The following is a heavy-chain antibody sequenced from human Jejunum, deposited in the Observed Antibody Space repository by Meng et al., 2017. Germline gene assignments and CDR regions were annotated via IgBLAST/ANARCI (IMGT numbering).Heavy chain of an antibody. CDR3: VKDTPGIPENSLRYYYFGMGV. V-gene: IGHV3-23*01. D-gene: IGHD1-14*01. Sequence: GESLKISCAASGFTFSNYAMSWVRQAPGKGLEWVSAISGSGGSTYYADSLKGRFTISRDNSRSTLYLQMNSLRAEDTAIYFCVKDTPGIPENSLRYYYFGMGVWGQGTTVTGYS. CDR2: ISGSGGST. CDR1: GFTFSNYA. J-gene: IGHJ6*02.